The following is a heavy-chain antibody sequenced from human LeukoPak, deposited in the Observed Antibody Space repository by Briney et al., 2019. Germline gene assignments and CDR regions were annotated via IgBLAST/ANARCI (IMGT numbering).Heavy chain of an antibody. CDR2: INPNSGGT. V-gene: IGHV1-2*02. CDR3: AGANFLYCSSTTCLFDY. CDR1: GYTFTGYY. J-gene: IGHJ4*02. Sequence: ASVKVSCKASGYTFTGYYMHWVRQAPGQGLEWMGWINPNSGGTNYAQKFQGRVTMTRDTSISTAYMELSRLRSDDTAVYYCAGANFLYCSSTTCLFDYWGQGTLVTVS. D-gene: IGHD2-2*01.